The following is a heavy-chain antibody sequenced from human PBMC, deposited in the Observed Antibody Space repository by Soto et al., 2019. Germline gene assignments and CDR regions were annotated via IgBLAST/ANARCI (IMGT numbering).Heavy chain of an antibody. D-gene: IGHD3-9*01. CDR2: VTYDSSER. V-gene: IGHV3-30*18. Sequence: QVQVVESGGGVVQPGTSLRLSCTASGFAFFNYGFAWIRQAPGKGLEWVAVVTYDSSERYYADSVKGRFTISRDNSKNTVYLQMDSLQNNDSALYYCGKAGGRELRYFDWPEVGVWGQGTLVTVSS. CDR3: GKAGGRELRYFDWPEVGV. CDR1: GFAFFNYG. J-gene: IGHJ4*02.